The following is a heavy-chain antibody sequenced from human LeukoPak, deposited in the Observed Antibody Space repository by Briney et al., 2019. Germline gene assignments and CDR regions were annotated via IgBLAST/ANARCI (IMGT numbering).Heavy chain of an antibody. J-gene: IGHJ4*02. D-gene: IGHD3-3*01. V-gene: IGHV4-59*12. CDR1: GGSISSYY. CDR2: IYYSGST. CDR3: ARGAGVTIFGVVIRYYFDY. Sequence: SETLSLTCTVSGGSISSYYWSWIRQPPGKGLEWVGYIYYSGSTNYNPSLKSRVTISVDTSKNQFSLKLSSVTAADTAVYYCARGAGVTIFGVVIRYYFDYWGQGTLVTVSS.